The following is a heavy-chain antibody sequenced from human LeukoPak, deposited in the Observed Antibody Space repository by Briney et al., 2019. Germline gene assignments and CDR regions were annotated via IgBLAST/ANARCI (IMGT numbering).Heavy chain of an antibody. D-gene: IGHD2-2*01. CDR1: GFTFDDYA. J-gene: IGHJ6*02. CDR2: ISWDGGST. CDR3: AKSLPAAMPESVYYYGMDV. V-gene: IGHV3-43D*03. Sequence: PGGSLRLSCAASGFTFDDYAMHWVRHAPGKGLEWVSLISWDGGSTYYADSVKGRFAISRDNSKNSLYLQMNSLRAEDTALYYCAKSLPAAMPESVYYYGMDVWGQGTTVTVSS.